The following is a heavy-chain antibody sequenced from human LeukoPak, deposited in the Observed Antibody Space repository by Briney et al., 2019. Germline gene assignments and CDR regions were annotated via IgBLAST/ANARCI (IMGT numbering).Heavy chain of an antibody. Sequence: SVKVSCKASGGTFSSYAISWVRQAPGQGLEWMGGIIPIFDTANYAQKFQGRVTITTDESTSTAYMELSSLRSEDTAVYYCAVDTGIAVAGYWGQGTLVTASS. CDR1: GGTFSSYA. J-gene: IGHJ4*02. CDR3: AVDTGIAVAGY. CDR2: IIPIFDTA. V-gene: IGHV1-69*05. D-gene: IGHD6-19*01.